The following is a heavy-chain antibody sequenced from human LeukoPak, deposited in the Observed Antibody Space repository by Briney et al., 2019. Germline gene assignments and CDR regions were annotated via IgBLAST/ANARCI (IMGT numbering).Heavy chain of an antibody. CDR2: IYSGGST. CDR3: ARDRYSGSGAAFDI. J-gene: IGHJ3*02. CDR1: GFTVSSNY. V-gene: IGHV3-53*01. D-gene: IGHD1-26*01. Sequence: GGSLRLSCAASGFTVSSNYMSWVRQAPGKGLEWVSVIYSGGSTYYADSVKGRFTVSRDNAKNSLYLQMNSLRAEDTAVYYCARDRYSGSGAAFDIWGQGTMVSVSS.